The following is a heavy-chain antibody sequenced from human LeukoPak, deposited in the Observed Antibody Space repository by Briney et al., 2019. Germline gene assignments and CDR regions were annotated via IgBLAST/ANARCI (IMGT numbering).Heavy chain of an antibody. D-gene: IGHD2-2*01. J-gene: IGHJ6*03. CDR1: GFTLISYW. CDR2: IRQDGSEK. CDR3: AREWYASYYYYYYMDV. Sequence: GGSLRLSCAASGFTLISYWMSWVRQAPGEGLEWVANIRQDGSEKYFVDSVKGRFTISRDNAKNSLYLQKNSLRAEDTAVYYCAREWYASYYYYYYMDVWGKGTTVTVSS. V-gene: IGHV3-7*01.